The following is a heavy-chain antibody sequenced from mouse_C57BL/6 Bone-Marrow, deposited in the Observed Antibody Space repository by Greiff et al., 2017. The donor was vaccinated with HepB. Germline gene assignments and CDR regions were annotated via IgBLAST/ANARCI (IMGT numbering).Heavy chain of an antibody. J-gene: IGHJ3*01. CDR3: KLRYSFAY. Sequence: EVKLMESGPELVKPGASVKIPCKASGYTFTDYNMDWVKQSHGKSLEWIGDINPNNGGTIYNQKFKGKATLTVDKSSSTAYMELRSLTSEDTAVYYCKLRYSFAYWGQGTLVTVSA. CDR2: INPNNGGT. V-gene: IGHV1-18*01. CDR1: GYTFTDYN. D-gene: IGHD1-1*01.